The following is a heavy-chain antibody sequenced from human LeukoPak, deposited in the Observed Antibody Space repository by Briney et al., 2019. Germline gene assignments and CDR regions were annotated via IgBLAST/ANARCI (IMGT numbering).Heavy chain of an antibody. Sequence: PSETLSLTCTVSGGSISSTDYFWSWVRQPPGKGPEWIGSVDYSGSTYYNPSPKSRVTISLDTSKNQFSLKLSSVTAADTAIYYCAREVNHYGLRRNSFDPWGQGTKVTVSS. D-gene: IGHD3-10*01. CDR2: VDYSGST. CDR3: AREVNHYGLRRNSFDP. V-gene: IGHV4-39*07. J-gene: IGHJ5*02. CDR1: GGSISSTDYF.